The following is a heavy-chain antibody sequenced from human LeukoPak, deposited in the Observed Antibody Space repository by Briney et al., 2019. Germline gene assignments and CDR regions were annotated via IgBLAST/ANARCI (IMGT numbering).Heavy chain of an antibody. V-gene: IGHV3-30*02. Sequence: PGGSLRLSCAASGFTFSNYAMHWVRQAPGKGLEWVAFIRYDGSNKYYADSVKGRFTISRDNSKNTLYLQMNSLRAEDTAVYYCAKGAPGSSSSSRPSYYCYYMDVWGKGTTVTVSS. J-gene: IGHJ6*03. CDR2: IRYDGSNK. D-gene: IGHD6-6*01. CDR3: AKGAPGSSSSSRPSYYCYYMDV. CDR1: GFTFSNYA.